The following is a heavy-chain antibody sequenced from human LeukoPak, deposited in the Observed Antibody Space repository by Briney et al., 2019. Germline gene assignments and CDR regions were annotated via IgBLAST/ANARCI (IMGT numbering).Heavy chain of an antibody. CDR2: INRDGSTT. CDR1: GFTFSRYW. CDR3: ARDGGDIVVVVATTKPLDN. Sequence: GGSLRLSCAASGFTFSRYWMHWVRQAPGKGLVWVSRINRDGSTTDYADSVKGRFTISRDNAQNTLYLQMNSLRAEDTAVYYCARDGGDIVVVVATTKPLDNWGQGTLVTVSS. D-gene: IGHD2-15*01. V-gene: IGHV3-74*01. J-gene: IGHJ4*02.